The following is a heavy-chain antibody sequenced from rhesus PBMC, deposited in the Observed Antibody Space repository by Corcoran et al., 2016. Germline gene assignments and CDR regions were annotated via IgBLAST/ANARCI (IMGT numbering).Heavy chain of an antibody. CDR2: ISGGGGST. V-gene: IGHV4-173*01. CDR3: ARGRNYEYFEF. CDR1: GGSISSNY. J-gene: IGHJ1*01. D-gene: IGHD1-1*01. Sequence: QLQLQESGPGLVKPSETLSLTCAVSGGSISSNYWSWIRQPPGKGLEWIGRISGGGGSTDYNPSLKSRVNSSTDTSKNQFSVKLSSGTAADTAVYYCARGRNYEYFEFWGQGALVTVSS.